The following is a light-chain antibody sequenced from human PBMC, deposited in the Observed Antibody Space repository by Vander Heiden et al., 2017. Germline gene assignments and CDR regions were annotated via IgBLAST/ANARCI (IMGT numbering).Light chain of an antibody. Sequence: QSVLTQPPSASGTPAQRVTISCSGGRSNIGSNYVYWYQQIPGTAPKLLIYSNNQRPSGVPDRFSGSKSGTSASLAISGLRSEDEADYYCAAWDDSLSGREIFGGGTKLTVL. CDR3: AAWDDSLSGREI. J-gene: IGLJ2*01. CDR2: SNN. CDR1: RSNIGSNY. V-gene: IGLV1-47*02.